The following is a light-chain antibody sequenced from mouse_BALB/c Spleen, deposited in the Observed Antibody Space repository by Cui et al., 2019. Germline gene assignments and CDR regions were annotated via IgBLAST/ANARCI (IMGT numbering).Light chain of an antibody. CDR3: QHFWSTPYT. J-gene: IGKJ2*01. Sequence: DIQMTKSPASLSVSAGETVTITYRASENICSNLAWYQQKHGKSPQLLVYAATNVADGVPSRFSGSGSGTQYSLKINSLQSEDFGSYYCQHFWSTPYTFGGGTKLEIK. CDR1: ENICSN. CDR2: AAT. V-gene: IGKV12-46*01.